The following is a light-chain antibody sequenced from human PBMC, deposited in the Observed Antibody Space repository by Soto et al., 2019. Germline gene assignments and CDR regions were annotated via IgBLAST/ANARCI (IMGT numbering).Light chain of an antibody. J-gene: IGKJ1*01. CDR2: AAS. Sequence: DIQMTQSPSYVSASVGDRVTITCRASQVIGSWLAWYQQKPGKAPKLLIYAASSLHSGVPSSFSGSGSGTDFTLTISSLQPEDSATYYCQQANSFPWTFGQGTKVEIK. V-gene: IGKV1-12*01. CDR3: QQANSFPWT. CDR1: QVIGSW.